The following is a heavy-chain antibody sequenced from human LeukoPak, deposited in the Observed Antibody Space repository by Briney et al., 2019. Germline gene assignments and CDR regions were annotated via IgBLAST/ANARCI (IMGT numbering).Heavy chain of an antibody. V-gene: IGHV3-53*01. D-gene: IGHD6-13*01. Sequence: HTGGSLRLSCAVSGFTVSGNYMSWVRQAPGKGLEWVSLIYSGGTTYYADSVKGRFTISRDNSKNTLYLQMNSLRAEDTAIYCCAKVGVPATGGFHHWGQGTLVTVSS. CDR1: GFTVSGNY. J-gene: IGHJ1*01. CDR3: AKVGVPATGGFHH. CDR2: IYSGGTT.